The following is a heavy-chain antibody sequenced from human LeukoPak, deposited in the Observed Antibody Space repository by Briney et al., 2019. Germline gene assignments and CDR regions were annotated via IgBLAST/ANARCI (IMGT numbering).Heavy chain of an antibody. CDR2: ISYDGSNK. V-gene: IGHV3-30*18. CDR1: GFTFSSYG. J-gene: IGHJ4*02. Sequence: GSLRLSCAASGFTFSSYGMHWVRQAPGKGLEWVAVISYDGSNKYYADSVKGRFTISRDNSKNTLYLQMNSLRAEDTAVYYCAKDLYYYDSSGPFGYWGQGTLVTVSS. D-gene: IGHD3-22*01. CDR3: AKDLYYYDSSGPFGY.